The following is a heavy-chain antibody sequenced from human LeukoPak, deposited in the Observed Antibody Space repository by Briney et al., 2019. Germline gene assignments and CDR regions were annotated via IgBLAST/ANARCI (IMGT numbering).Heavy chain of an antibody. CDR3: AKESSRLPPIDY. D-gene: IGHD4-11*01. J-gene: IGHJ4*02. Sequence: GGSLRLSCAASGFTSSSYGMHWVRQAPGKGLDWVAFIRYDGSNKYYADSVKGRFTISRDNSKNTLYLQMNSLRAEDTAVYYCAKESSRLPPIDYWGQGTLVTVSS. CDR2: IRYDGSNK. V-gene: IGHV3-30*02. CDR1: GFTSSSYG.